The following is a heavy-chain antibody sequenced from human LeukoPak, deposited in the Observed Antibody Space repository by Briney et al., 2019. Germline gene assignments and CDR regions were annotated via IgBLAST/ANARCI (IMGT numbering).Heavy chain of an antibody. J-gene: IGHJ5*02. CDR3: AKDPPAGGIVVVPAANYWFDP. CDR1: GFTFSSYA. V-gene: IGHV3-23*01. CDR2: ISGSGGST. Sequence: PGGSLRLSCAASGFTFSSYAMSWVRQAPGKGLEWVSAISGSGGSTYYADSVKGRFTISRDNSKNTLYLQMNSLRAEDTAVYYCAKDPPAGGIVVVPAANYWFDPWGQGTLVTVSS. D-gene: IGHD2-2*01.